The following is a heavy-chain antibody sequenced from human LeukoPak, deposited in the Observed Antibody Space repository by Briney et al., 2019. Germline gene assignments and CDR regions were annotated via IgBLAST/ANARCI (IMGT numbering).Heavy chain of an antibody. CDR1: GFTFSSYA. D-gene: IGHD6-13*01. Sequence: PGGSLRLSCAASGFTFSSYAMSWVRQAPGKGLEWVSVIYRGDSTYYADSVKGRFTISRDHSKNTLYLQMNSLRAEDTAVYYCARDTPAAGTRYFDNWGQGTLVTVSS. CDR3: ARDTPAAGTRYFDN. CDR2: IYRGDST. V-gene: IGHV3-66*01. J-gene: IGHJ4*02.